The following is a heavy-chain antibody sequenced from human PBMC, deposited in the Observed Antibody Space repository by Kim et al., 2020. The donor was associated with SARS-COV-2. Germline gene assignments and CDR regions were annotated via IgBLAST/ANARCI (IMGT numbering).Heavy chain of an antibody. J-gene: IGHJ4*02. CDR3: AIVPISNVVTRD. D-gene: IGHD2-21*02. V-gene: IGHV3-48*02. Sequence: DAVNARCTISRDNAKNSLYLQMNSLRDEDTAVYYCAIVPISNVVTRDWGQGTLVTVSS.